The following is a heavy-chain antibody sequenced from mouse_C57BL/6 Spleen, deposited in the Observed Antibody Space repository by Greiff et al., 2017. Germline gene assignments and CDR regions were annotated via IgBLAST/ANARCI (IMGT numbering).Heavy chain of an antibody. Sequence: EVKLMESGGGLVQPGGSMKLSCVASGFTFSNYWMNWVRQSPEKGLEWVAQIRLKSDNYATHYAESVKGRFTISRDDSKSSVYLQMNNLRAEDTGIYYCTGEITTLDYWGQGTTLTVSS. CDR2: IRLKSDNYAT. CDR3: TGEITTLDY. V-gene: IGHV6-3*01. J-gene: IGHJ2*01. D-gene: IGHD1-1*01. CDR1: GFTFSNYW.